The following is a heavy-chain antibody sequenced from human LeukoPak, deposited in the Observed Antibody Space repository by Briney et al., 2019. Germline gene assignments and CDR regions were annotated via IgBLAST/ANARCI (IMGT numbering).Heavy chain of an antibody. D-gene: IGHD1-26*01. Sequence: PGGSLRLSCAASGFTFSSYSMNWVRQAPGKGLEWVSYISSSSSTIYYADSVKGRFTISRDNAKNSLYLQMNSLRAEDTAVYYCARDGSGTELSRDYWGQGTLVTVSS. CDR3: ARDGSGTELSRDY. V-gene: IGHV3-48*04. CDR2: ISSSSSTI. J-gene: IGHJ4*02. CDR1: GFTFSSYS.